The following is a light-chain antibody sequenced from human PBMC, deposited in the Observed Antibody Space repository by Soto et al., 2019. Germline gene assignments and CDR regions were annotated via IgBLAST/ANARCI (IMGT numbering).Light chain of an antibody. CDR3: SSYTSSSTRV. CDR2: DVS. V-gene: IGLV2-14*01. Sequence: QSVLTQPASVPGSPGQSIAISCTGTSSDVGGYNYVSWYQQHPGKAPKLMIYDVSNRPSGVSNRFSGSKSGNTASLTISGLQADDEADYYCSSYTSSSTRVFGTGTKVTVL. J-gene: IGLJ1*01. CDR1: SSDVGGYNY.